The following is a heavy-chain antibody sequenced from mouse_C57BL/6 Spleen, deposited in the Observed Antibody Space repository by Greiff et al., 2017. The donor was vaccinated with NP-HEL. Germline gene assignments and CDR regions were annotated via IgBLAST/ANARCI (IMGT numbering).Heavy chain of an antibody. CDR2: INPSNGGT. D-gene: IGHD1-1*01. J-gene: IGHJ1*03. Sequence: QVQLQQPGTELVKPGASVKLSCKASGYTFTSYWMHWVKQRPGQGLEWIGNINPSNGGTNYNEKFKSKATLTVDKSSSTAYRQLSSLTSEDSAVYYCARGDYYGSSYGWYFDVWGTGTTVTVSS. CDR3: ARGDYYGSSYGWYFDV. V-gene: IGHV1-53*01. CDR1: GYTFTSYW.